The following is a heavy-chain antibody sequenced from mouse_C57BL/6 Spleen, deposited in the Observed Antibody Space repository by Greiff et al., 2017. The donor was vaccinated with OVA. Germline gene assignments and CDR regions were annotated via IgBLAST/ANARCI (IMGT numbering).Heavy chain of an antibody. V-gene: IGHV1-69*01. CDR2: IDPSDSYT. D-gene: IGHD3-2*02. CDR1: GYTFTSYW. Sequence: QVQLQQPGAELVMPGASVKLSCKASGYTFTSYWMHWVKQRPGQGLEWIGEIDPSDSYTNYNQKFKGKSTLTVDKSSSTAYMQLSSLTSEDSAVYYCARAAQAPDYWGQGTTLTVSS. J-gene: IGHJ2*01. CDR3: ARAAQAPDY.